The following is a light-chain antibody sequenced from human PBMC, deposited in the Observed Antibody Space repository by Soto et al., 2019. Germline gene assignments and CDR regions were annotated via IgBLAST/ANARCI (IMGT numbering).Light chain of an antibody. CDR1: QGISNY. CDR2: GAS. J-gene: IGKJ1*01. V-gene: IGKV1-27*01. Sequence: EIQMTQSPSSLSASVGDRVTITCRASQGISNYLAWYQQKPGKVPKLLIYGASTLQSGVPSRLSGSGSGTDFTLIINSLQPEDVATNYCHKYDSAPWTFGQGTKVEIK. CDR3: HKYDSAPWT.